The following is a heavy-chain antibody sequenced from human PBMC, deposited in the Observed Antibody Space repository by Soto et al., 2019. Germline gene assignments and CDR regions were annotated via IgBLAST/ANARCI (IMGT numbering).Heavy chain of an antibody. D-gene: IGHD4-17*01. V-gene: IGHV1-3*01. CDR2: INAGNGNT. CDR1: GYTFTSYA. CDR3: ARDYGDYFNWFDP. J-gene: IGHJ5*02. Sequence: ASVKVSCKASGYTFTSYAMQWVRQAPGQRLEWMGWINAGNGNTKYSQKFQGRVTITRDTSASTAYMELSSLRSEDTAVYYCARDYGDYFNWFDPWGQGTLVTVSS.